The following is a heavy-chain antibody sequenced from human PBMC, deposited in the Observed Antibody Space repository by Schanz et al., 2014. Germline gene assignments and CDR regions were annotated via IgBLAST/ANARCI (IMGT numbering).Heavy chain of an antibody. CDR3: ARQPGRITVSGVVSNWFDP. Sequence: EVQLVESGGGLVQPGGSLRLSCAASGFTFTNYWMQWVRQAPGKGLVWVSHINSDGSTTSYADSVKGRFTISRDNAKNTLYLQMNSLRVEDTAVYYCARQPGRITVSGVVSNWFDPWGQGTLVTVSS. CDR1: GFTFTNYW. J-gene: IGHJ5*02. D-gene: IGHD3-3*01. V-gene: IGHV3-74*01. CDR2: INSDGSTT.